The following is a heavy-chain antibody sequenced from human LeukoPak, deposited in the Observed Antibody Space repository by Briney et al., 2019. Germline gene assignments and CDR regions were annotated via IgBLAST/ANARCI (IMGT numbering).Heavy chain of an antibody. J-gene: IGHJ4*02. CDR2: INSDGSSI. CDR3: AREGINYYYSSGYYY. Sequence: QSGGSLRLSCAASGFTFSSHWMHWVRQAPGKGLVWVSRINSDGSSISYADSVKGRFTISRDNAKNTLYLQINSLRVEDTAVYYCAREGINYYYSSGYYYWGQGTLVTVSS. D-gene: IGHD3-22*01. CDR1: GFTFSSHW. V-gene: IGHV3-74*01.